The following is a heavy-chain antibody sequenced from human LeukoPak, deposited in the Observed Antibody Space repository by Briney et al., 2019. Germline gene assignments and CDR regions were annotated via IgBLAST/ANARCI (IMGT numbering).Heavy chain of an antibody. CDR2: IKSKTDGGAT. Sequence: GGSLRLSCAASGFTFANAWMNWVRQAPGKGLEWVGRIKSKTDGGATDFAAPVKGRFTISRDDSKTTLYLQMNSLKTEDTALYYCTTGNAIPDPDYWGQGALVTVPS. V-gene: IGHV3-15*01. CDR3: TTGNAIPDPDY. J-gene: IGHJ4*02. CDR1: GFTFANAW. D-gene: IGHD2-8*01.